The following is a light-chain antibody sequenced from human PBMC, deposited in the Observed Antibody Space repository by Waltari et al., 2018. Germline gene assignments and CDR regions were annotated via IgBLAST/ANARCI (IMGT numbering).Light chain of an antibody. Sequence: EIVLTQSPGTLSLSPGERATLSCRASQSVGRRYLAWYQQKSGQAPRLLIYAASARATGIPDRFTGSGSGTDFTLTISRLEPEDSAVYYCQHYGSSYTFGQGTKLEI. J-gene: IGKJ2*01. V-gene: IGKV3-20*01. CDR2: AAS. CDR1: QSVGRRY. CDR3: QHYGSSYT.